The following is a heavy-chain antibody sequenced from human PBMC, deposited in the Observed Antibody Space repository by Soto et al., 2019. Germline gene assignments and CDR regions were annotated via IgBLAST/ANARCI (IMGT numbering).Heavy chain of an antibody. D-gene: IGHD4-4*01. CDR3: AGWGGHDYNY. CDR2: INPDGNVG. V-gene: IGHV3-7*03. J-gene: IGHJ4*02. CDR1: GFTFSTYW. Sequence: GGSLRLSCVGSGFTFSTYWMNWVRQAPGKGLEWVANINPDGNVGTYVDSVRGRFTTSRDNAKNSLYLHMNSLRADDTAVYFCAGWGGHDYNYWGQGIMVTVSS.